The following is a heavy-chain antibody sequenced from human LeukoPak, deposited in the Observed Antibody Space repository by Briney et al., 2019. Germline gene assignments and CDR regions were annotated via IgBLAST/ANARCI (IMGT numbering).Heavy chain of an antibody. D-gene: IGHD6-19*01. V-gene: IGHV4-59*12. CDR3: ARGRIAVAGAYY. CDR2: IHYSGDI. CDR1: GASISTSY. J-gene: IGHJ4*02. Sequence: SETLSLTCTVSGASISTSYWYWIRQPPGKGLEWIGYIHYSGDINYNPSLKSRVTISVGTSKNQFSLKLSSVTAADTAVYYCARGRIAVAGAYYWGQGTLVTVSS.